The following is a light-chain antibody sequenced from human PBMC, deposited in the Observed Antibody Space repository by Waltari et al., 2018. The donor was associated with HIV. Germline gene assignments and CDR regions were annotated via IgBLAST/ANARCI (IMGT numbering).Light chain of an antibody. V-gene: IGLV2-14*03. J-gene: IGLJ1*01. CDR3: SSYTTTSTLYV. CDR1: SSDIDVYKY. Sequence: QSTLTQPASVSGSPGQSVTISCTGISSDIDVYKYFSWYQQHPGQAPKLLIYDVSKRLSGFSHRFAASKSANTASLTISGLQAEDEADYYFSSYTTTSTLYVFGTGTKVTV. CDR2: DVS.